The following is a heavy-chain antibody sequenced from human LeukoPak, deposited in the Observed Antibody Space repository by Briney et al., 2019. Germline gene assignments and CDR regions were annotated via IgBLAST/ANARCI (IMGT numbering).Heavy chain of an antibody. J-gene: IGHJ4*02. D-gene: IGHD6-19*01. Sequence: GKSLRLSCTASGFTFSDYGMHWVRQAPGKGLEWVSAISGSGGSTYYADSVKGRFTISRDNSKNTLYLQMNSLRAEDTAVYYCAKSEEAGSDYWGQGTLVTVSS. CDR3: AKSEEAGSDY. CDR2: ISGSGGST. V-gene: IGHV3-23*01. CDR1: GFTFSDYG.